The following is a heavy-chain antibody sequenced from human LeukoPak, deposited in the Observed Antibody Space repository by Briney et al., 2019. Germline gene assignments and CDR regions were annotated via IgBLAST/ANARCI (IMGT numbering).Heavy chain of an antibody. J-gene: IGHJ4*02. CDR2: IYYSGST. Sequence: GSLRLSCAASGFTFSSYSMNWIRQPPGKGLEWIGSIYYSGSTYYNPSLKSRVTISVDTSKNQFSLKLSSVTAADTAVYYCARRGVGATFDYWGQGTLVTVSS. V-gene: IGHV4-39*01. CDR1: GFTFSSYS. D-gene: IGHD1-26*01. CDR3: ARRGVGATFDY.